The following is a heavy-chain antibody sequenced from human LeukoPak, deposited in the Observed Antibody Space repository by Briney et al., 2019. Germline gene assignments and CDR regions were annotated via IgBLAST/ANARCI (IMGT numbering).Heavy chain of an antibody. Sequence: ASVKVSCKASGGTFSSDAISWVRQAPGQGLEWMGGIIPIFGTANYAQKFQGRVTITADESTSTAYMELSSLRSEDTAVYYCARDCSGGSCYSGSGYWGQGTLVTVSS. D-gene: IGHD2-15*01. CDR2: IIPIFGTA. CDR1: GGTFSSDA. CDR3: ARDCSGGSCYSGSGY. V-gene: IGHV1-69*13. J-gene: IGHJ4*02.